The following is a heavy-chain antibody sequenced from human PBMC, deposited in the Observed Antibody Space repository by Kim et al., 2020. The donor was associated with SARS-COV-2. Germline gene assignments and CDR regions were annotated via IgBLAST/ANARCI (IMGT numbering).Heavy chain of an antibody. CDR2: IRYDGNDK. J-gene: IGHJ5*02. D-gene: IGHD6-6*01. Sequence: GGSLRLSCAASGFTFSSYGMHWVRQAPDKGLEWVAFIRYDGNDKYYADSVEGRFTISRENSENTLYLQMNSLRVEDTALYYCARDFIAVRPGWFDPWGQGTLVTVSS. CDR3: ARDFIAVRPGWFDP. V-gene: IGHV3-30*02. CDR1: GFTFSSYG.